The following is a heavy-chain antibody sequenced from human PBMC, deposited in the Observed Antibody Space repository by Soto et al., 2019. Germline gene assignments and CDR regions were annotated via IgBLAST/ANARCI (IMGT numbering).Heavy chain of an antibody. CDR1: GGTFRSYA. J-gene: IGHJ4*02. CDR2: IIPIFGTA. D-gene: IGHD1-26*01. V-gene: IGHV1-69*13. CDR3: ARGEVGATKVCDY. Sequence: RASVKVSCKASGGTFRSYAISWVRQAPGQGLEWMGGIIPIFGTANYAQKFQGRVTITADESTSTAYMELSSLRSEDTAVYYCARGEVGATKVCDYWGQGTLVTVSS.